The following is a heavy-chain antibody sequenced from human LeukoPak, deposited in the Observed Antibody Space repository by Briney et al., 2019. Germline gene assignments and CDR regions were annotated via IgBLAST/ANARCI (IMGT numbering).Heavy chain of an antibody. V-gene: IGHV3-23*01. Sequence: GGSLRLSCAASGFTFSSYAMSWVRQAPGKGLEWVSAISGSGGSTYYADSVYADSVNGRFTISRDNSKNTLYLQMNSLRAEDTAVYYCAGEAEQQLIINNWFDPWGQGTLVTVSS. J-gene: IGHJ5*02. D-gene: IGHD6-13*01. CDR3: AGEAEQQLIINNWFDP. CDR2: ISGSGGST. CDR1: GFTFSSYA.